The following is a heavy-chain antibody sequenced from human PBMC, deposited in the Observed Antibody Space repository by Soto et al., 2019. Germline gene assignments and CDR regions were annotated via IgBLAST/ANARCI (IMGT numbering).Heavy chain of an antibody. CDR1: GGSFSGSY. D-gene: IGHD6-19*01. Sequence: PSETLSLTCAAYGGSFSGSYWNWIRQPPGKGLEWIGEINQSGSTNYNPSLKSRVTISVDTSKNQFSLKLSSVTAADSAVYYCARVVGSSGWYYGSFDIWGPGTMVTVSS. CDR2: INQSGST. J-gene: IGHJ3*02. CDR3: ARVVGSSGWYYGSFDI. V-gene: IGHV4-34*01.